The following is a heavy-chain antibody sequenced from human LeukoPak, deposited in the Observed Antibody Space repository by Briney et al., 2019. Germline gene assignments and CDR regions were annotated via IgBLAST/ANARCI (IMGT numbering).Heavy chain of an antibody. V-gene: IGHV4-61*02. Sequence: SETLSLTCTVSGDSISSGSYQCGWIRQPAGKGLEWIGRIYTSGSTNYNPSLKSRVTISVDTSKNQFSLKLSSVTAADTAVYYCASGRGDGYDFDYWGQGTLLTVSS. J-gene: IGHJ4*02. CDR1: GDSISSGSYQ. D-gene: IGHD5-24*01. CDR3: ASGRGDGYDFDY. CDR2: IYTSGST.